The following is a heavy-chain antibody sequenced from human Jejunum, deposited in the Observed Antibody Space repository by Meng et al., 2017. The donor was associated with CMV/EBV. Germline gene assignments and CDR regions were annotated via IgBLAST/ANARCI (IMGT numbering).Heavy chain of an antibody. CDR2: IRNDGSKK. Sequence: GFTFSNYGMIWVSQAPGKGLEWVAFIRNDGSKKLYADSVRGRFTVSRDNSKNTLYVQMNSLRAEDTAVYYCAREDDYRNYFDYWGQGTLVTVSS. CDR3: AREDDYRNYFDY. CDR1: GFTFSNYG. J-gene: IGHJ4*02. D-gene: IGHD4-11*01. V-gene: IGHV3-30*02.